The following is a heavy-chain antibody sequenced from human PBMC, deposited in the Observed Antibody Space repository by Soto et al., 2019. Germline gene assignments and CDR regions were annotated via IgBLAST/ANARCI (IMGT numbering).Heavy chain of an antibody. CDR2: ISYEGSSK. V-gene: IGHV3-30*18. D-gene: IGHD6-13*01. CDR3: AKEIGADGNLDYSFGLDG. J-gene: IGHJ6*02. CDR1: GLTFSIYG. Sequence: QVQLVESGGGVVQPGRSLRLSCAVSGLTFSIYGMHWVRQAPGKGLEWVAFISYEGSSKYYADSVKGGFIISIDNSRNSTYLQMNRLRLEDTAVYYCAKEIGADGNLDYSFGLDGWGQGTTVSVSS.